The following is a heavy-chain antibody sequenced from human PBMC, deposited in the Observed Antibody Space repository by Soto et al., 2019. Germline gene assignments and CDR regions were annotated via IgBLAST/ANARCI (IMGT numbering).Heavy chain of an antibody. CDR3: ASDPPYCSGGSCPLKN. D-gene: IGHD2-15*01. V-gene: IGHV1-18*01. CDR2: ISAYNGNT. CDR1: GYRFTSYG. J-gene: IGHJ4*02. Sequence: ASVKVSCKVSGYRFTSYGISWVRQAPGQGLEWMGWISAYNGNTNYAQKLQGRVTMTTDTSTSTAYMELRSLRSDDTAVYYCASDPPYCSGGSCPLKNWGQGTLVTVSS.